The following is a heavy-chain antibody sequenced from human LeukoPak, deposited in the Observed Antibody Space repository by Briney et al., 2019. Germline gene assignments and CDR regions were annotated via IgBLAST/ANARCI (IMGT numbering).Heavy chain of an antibody. CDR3: AKYDSSGPKDAFDI. J-gene: IGHJ3*02. D-gene: IGHD3-22*01. CDR1: GGSISTYY. Sequence: SETLSLTCTVSGGSISTYYWNWIRQPPGKGLECIGYIYYSGSTNYNPSLKSRVTISLDTSKNQFSLKLTSVTAADTAVYYCAKYDSSGPKDAFDIWGQGTMVTVSS. V-gene: IGHV4-59*01. CDR2: IYYSGST.